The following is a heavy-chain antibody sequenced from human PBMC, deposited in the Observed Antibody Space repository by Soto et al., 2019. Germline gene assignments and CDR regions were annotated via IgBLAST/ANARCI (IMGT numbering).Heavy chain of an antibody. CDR1: GGSISSGGYY. D-gene: IGHD3-10*01. CDR3: ARPTYGSGSYYPNAFDI. J-gene: IGHJ3*02. Sequence: QVQLQESGPGLVKPSQTLSLTCTVSGGSISSGGYYWSWIRQHPGKGLEWIGYIYYSGSTYYNPSLKSRVTLSVDTSKNQFSLKLSSVTAADTAVYYCARPTYGSGSYYPNAFDIWGQGTMVTVSS. V-gene: IGHV4-31*03. CDR2: IYYSGST.